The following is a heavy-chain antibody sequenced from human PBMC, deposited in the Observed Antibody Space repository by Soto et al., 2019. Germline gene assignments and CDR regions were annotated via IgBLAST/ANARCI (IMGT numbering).Heavy chain of an antibody. CDR3: ARITAGSGSYYPDC. D-gene: IGHD3-10*01. V-gene: IGHV1-69*12. J-gene: IGHJ4*02. Sequence: QVQLVQSGAEVKKPGSSVKVSCKASGGSFSSYAISWVRQAPGQVLEWMGGIIPIFGTANYAQKFQGRGTITADESTSTAYMELSSLRSEDTAVYYCARITAGSGSYYPDCWGQGTLVTVSS. CDR1: GGSFSSYA. CDR2: IIPIFGTA.